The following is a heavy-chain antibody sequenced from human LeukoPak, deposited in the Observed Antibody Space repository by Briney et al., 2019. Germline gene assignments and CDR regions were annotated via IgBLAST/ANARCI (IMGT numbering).Heavy chain of an antibody. J-gene: IGHJ4*02. CDR3: AKDLLTLGSWCFDY. Sequence: GGSLRLSCTVSGFTVSSNSMSWVRQAPGKGLEWVSFIYSGGNTHYSDSVKGRFTISRDNSKNTLYLQMNSLRAEDTAVYYCAKDLLTLGSWCFDYWGQGTLVTVSS. V-gene: IGHV3-53*01. CDR1: GFTVSSNS. CDR2: IYSGGNT. D-gene: IGHD2-15*01.